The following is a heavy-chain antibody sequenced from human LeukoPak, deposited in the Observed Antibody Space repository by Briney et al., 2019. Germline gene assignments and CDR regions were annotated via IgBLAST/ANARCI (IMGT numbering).Heavy chain of an antibody. V-gene: IGHV3-30-3*01. CDR1: GFTFNKYT. J-gene: IGHJ4*02. D-gene: IGHD6-13*01. CDR2: ISYDGNNN. Sequence: GGSLRLSCAAAGFTFNKYTMHWVRQAPGKGLEWAAVISYDGNNNYYSASVQGRFTISRDNSKNTLSLQMNSLRAEDTAVYYCARTYRSSHYYFDYWGQGTLVTVSS. CDR3: ARTYRSSHYYFDY.